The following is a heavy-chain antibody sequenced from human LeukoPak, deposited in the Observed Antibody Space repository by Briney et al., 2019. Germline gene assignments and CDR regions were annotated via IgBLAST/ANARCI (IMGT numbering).Heavy chain of an antibody. Sequence: ASVKVSCKASGGTFSSYAINWVRQAPGQGLEWMRWMNPNSGNTGYAQKFQGRVTITRNTSIGTAYMELSSLRSEDTAVYYCARDAGTPGPGMATIEDWGQGTLVTVSS. V-gene: IGHV1-8*03. CDR3: ARDAGTPGPGMATIED. CDR1: GGTFSSYA. CDR2: MNPNSGNT. J-gene: IGHJ4*02. D-gene: IGHD5-24*01.